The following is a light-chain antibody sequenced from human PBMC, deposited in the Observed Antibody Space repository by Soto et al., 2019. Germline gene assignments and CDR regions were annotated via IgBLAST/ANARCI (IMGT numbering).Light chain of an antibody. Sequence: DTQTTQSPSTLSASVGDRVAITCRASQSINNWLAWYQQKPGKAPNLLIHRASTLQSGVPSRFSGSGSGTEFTLTISSLQPDDFATYYCQHYNQFPYTFGQGTKVETK. CDR1: QSINNW. J-gene: IGKJ2*01. V-gene: IGKV1-5*03. CDR2: RAS. CDR3: QHYNQFPYT.